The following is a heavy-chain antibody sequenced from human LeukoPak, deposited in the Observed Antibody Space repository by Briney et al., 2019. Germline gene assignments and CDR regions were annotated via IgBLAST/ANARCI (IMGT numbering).Heavy chain of an antibody. CDR3: ARDRGAVTDVFDY. CDR1: GFTFSDYY. D-gene: IGHD6-19*01. V-gene: IGHV3-11*04. CDR2: IRSSGNTL. Sequence: GGSLRLSCVASGFTFSDYYMSWIRQAPGKGLEWVSYIRSSGNTLHYADSVKGRFTISRDNAKNSLYLQMNSLRAEDTAVYYCARDRGAVTDVFDYWGQGTLVTVSS. J-gene: IGHJ4*02.